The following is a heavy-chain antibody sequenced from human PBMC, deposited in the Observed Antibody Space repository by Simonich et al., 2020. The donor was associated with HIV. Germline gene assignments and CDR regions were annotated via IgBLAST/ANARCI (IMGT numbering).Heavy chain of an antibody. CDR3: ARGAPSVAAAREVWFDP. J-gene: IGHJ5*02. V-gene: IGHV4-34*02. Sequence: QVQLQQWGAGLVKPSKTLSLTCAVYGGSFSGYYWTWIRQPPGKGLEWIGEINHSERTNYNPALKSRAIISVEASKNQFSLKLRSVTAADTAVYYCARGAPSVAAAREVWFDPWGQGTLVTVSS. D-gene: IGHD6-25*01. CDR1: GGSFSGYY. CDR2: INHSERT.